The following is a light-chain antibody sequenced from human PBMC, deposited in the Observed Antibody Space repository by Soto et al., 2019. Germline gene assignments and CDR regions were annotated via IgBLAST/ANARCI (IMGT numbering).Light chain of an antibody. J-gene: IGKJ2*01. V-gene: IGKV3-20*01. CDR2: DAS. Sequence: EIVLTQSPGTLSLSPGDRATLSCRASQSISNNYLAWYQQKPGRAPRLLIYDASSRATGIPDRFSGSGSGTDFTLIISRLEPEDFAVYSCHQYGSSLPYTFGQGTNLEIK. CDR1: QSISNNY. CDR3: HQYGSSLPYT.